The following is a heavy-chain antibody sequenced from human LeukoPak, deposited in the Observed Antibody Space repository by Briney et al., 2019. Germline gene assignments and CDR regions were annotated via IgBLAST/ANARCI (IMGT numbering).Heavy chain of an antibody. V-gene: IGHV3-74*01. Sequence: GGSLRLSCAASGFTFSSYWMYWVRQAPGKGLVCVSRINSDGSSTSYADSVKGRFTFSRDNAKNTLYLQMNSLRAEDTAVYYCARVDGGTYGNDAFDIWGQGTMVTVSS. CDR2: INSDGSST. J-gene: IGHJ3*02. CDR1: GFTFSSYW. CDR3: ARVDGGTYGNDAFDI. D-gene: IGHD1-26*01.